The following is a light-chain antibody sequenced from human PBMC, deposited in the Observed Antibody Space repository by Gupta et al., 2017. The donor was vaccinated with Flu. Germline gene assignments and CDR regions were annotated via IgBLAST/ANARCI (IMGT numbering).Light chain of an antibody. CDR2: RTR. V-gene: IGLV7-43*01. Sequence: QPVATQAPSLTVSPGGTATLTCASSTGAVTTGYFPNWFQQKPGQAPRALIYRTRDRHSWTPDPFSSSLPGANAALTLSGVEPEAEDEYFSLLFYGGVRVFGGGTKLTVL. CDR3: LLFYGGVRV. J-gene: IGLJ2*01. CDR1: TGAVTTGYF.